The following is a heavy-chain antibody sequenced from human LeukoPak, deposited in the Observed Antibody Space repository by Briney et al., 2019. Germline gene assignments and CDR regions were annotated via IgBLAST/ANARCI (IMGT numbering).Heavy chain of an antibody. D-gene: IGHD3-3*01. Sequence: GGSLRLSCAASGFTFSAYSMNWVRQAPGKGLEWVSCISSSWSYIYYADSVKGRFTISRDNPQNSLYLQMSSLRAEDTAVYYCARAWRGSYVFDYWGQGTLVTVSS. J-gene: IGHJ4*02. V-gene: IGHV3-21*01. CDR2: ISSSWSYI. CDR3: ARAWRGSYVFDY. CDR1: GFTFSAYS.